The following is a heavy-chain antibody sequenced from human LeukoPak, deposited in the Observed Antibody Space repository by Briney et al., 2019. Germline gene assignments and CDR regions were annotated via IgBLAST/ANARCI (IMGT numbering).Heavy chain of an antibody. CDR1: GFTFSSYA. J-gene: IGHJ4*02. D-gene: IGHD3-22*01. CDR2: ISYDGSNK. V-gene: IGHV3-30-3*01. CDR3: ARDNDTSGFYFDFFDY. Sequence: GGSLRLSCAASGFTFSSYAMHWVRQAPGKELEWVAVISYDGSNKYYADSVKGRFTISRDNSKNAFLQMNSLRAEDTAVYYCARDNDTSGFYFDFFDYWGQGTLVTVSS.